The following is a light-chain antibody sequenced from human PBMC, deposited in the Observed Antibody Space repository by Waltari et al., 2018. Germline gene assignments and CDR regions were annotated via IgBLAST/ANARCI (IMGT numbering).Light chain of an antibody. J-gene: IGKJ2*01. Sequence: EIVLTPSPGTLSLSPGERATLSCRASQTVSSNYLAWYQQKPGRAPRLLIYGAASRATGIPDRFSGSGSGTDFTLTISRLEPEDFAVYYCQQYITAPPYTFGQGTKLEIK. CDR3: QQYITAPPYT. V-gene: IGKV3-20*01. CDR2: GAA. CDR1: QTVSSNY.